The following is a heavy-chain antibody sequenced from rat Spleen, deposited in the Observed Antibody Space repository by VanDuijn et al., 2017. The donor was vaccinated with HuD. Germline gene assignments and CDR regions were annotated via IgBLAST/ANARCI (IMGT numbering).Heavy chain of an antibody. CDR3: TRRGITNYFDY. V-gene: IGHV5-25*01. CDR1: GFTFSNYY. Sequence: EVQLVESGGGLVQPGWSLKLSCAASGFTFSNYYMAWVRQAPTKGLEWVAYISTGGTNTYFRDSVKGRFTISRDNAKSTLYLQMDSLRSEDTATYYCTRRGITNYFDYWGQGVMVTVSS. J-gene: IGHJ2*01. CDR2: ISTGGTNT. D-gene: IGHD1-4*01.